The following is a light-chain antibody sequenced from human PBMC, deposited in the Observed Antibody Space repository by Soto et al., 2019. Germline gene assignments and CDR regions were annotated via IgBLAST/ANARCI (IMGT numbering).Light chain of an antibody. J-gene: IGLJ2*01. Sequence: QSALTQPPSVSGSPGQSVTISCTGTSSDVGNYNRVSWYQQPPGTAPKLMIYEVSNWPSGVPDRFSGSKSGNTASLTISGLQAEDEADYYCSSYTSSSPVVFGGGTKLTVL. CDR2: EVS. CDR3: SSYTSSSPVV. V-gene: IGLV2-18*02. CDR1: SSDVGNYNR.